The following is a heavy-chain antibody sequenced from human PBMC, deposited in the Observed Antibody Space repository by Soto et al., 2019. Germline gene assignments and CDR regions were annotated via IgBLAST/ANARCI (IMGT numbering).Heavy chain of an antibody. V-gene: IGHV3-23*01. D-gene: IGHD3-22*01. CDR3: ANGNYYDSSGYYYPRPYYFDY. CDR2: ISGSGGST. Sequence: EVQLLESGGGLVQPGGSLRLSCAASGFTFSSYAMSWVRQAPGKGLEWVSAISGSGGSTYYADSVKGRFTISRDNSKNTLYLQMNSLRAEDTAVYYCANGNYYDSSGYYYPRPYYFDYWGQGTLVTVSS. CDR1: GFTFSSYA. J-gene: IGHJ4*02.